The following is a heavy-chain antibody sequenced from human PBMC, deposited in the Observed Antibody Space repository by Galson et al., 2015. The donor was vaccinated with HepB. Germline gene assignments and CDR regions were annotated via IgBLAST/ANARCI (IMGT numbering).Heavy chain of an antibody. CDR1: GFTFTSSA. CDR2: IVVGSGNT. CDR3: AAEPERYYYDSSPAYDAFDI. V-gene: IGHV1-58*01. J-gene: IGHJ3*02. D-gene: IGHD3-22*01. Sequence: SVKVSCKASGFTFTSSAVQWVRQARGQRLEWIGWIVVGSGNTNYAQKFQERVTITRDMSTSTAYTELSSLRSEDTAVYYCAAEPERYYYDSSPAYDAFDIWGQGTMVTVSS.